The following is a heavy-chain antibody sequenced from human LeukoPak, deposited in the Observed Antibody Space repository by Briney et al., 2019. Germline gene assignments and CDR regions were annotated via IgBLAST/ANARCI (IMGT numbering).Heavy chain of an antibody. CDR2: IYPGDSDT. J-gene: IGHJ6*02. CDR3: ARAAVTNNYYYGMDV. CDR1: GYSFTSFW. D-gene: IGHD6-25*01. Sequence: GESLKISCKGSGYSFTSFWIGWVRQMPGKGLEWMGIIYPGDSDTRYSPSFQGQVTISADKSISTAYLQWSSLKASDTAMYYCARAAVTNNYYYGMDVWGQGTTVTVSS. V-gene: IGHV5-51*01.